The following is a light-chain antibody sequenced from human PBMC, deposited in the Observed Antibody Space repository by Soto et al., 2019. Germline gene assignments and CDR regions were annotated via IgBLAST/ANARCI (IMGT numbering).Light chain of an antibody. Sequence: EIVLTQSPGTLSLSPGERATLSCRASQSVSNSYLAWYQQKPGQAPRLLIYGASSRATGIPDRFSGSGSGTDFTLTISRLEPEDFAVDYCQQYGSSPPITFGQGTRLQIK. CDR3: QQYGSSPPIT. V-gene: IGKV3-20*01. CDR1: QSVSNSY. CDR2: GAS. J-gene: IGKJ5*01.